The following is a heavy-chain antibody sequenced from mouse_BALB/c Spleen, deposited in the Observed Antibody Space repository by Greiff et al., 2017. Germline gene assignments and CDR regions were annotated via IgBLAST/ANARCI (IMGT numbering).Heavy chain of an antibody. CDR3: NAALLRAWFAY. J-gene: IGHJ3*01. V-gene: IGHV14-4*02. CDR2: IDPENGDT. CDR1: GFNIKDYY. Sequence: EVQLVESGAELVRSGASVKLSCTASGFNIKDYYMHWVKQRPEQGLEWIGWIDPENGDTEYAPKFQGKATMTADTSSNTAYLQLSSLTSEDTAVYYCNAALLRAWFAYWGQGTLVTVSA.